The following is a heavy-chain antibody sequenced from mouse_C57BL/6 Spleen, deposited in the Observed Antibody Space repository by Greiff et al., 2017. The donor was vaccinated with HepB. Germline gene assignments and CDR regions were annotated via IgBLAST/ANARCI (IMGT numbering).Heavy chain of an antibody. D-gene: IGHD2-2*01. Sequence: EVKLQESGPGLVKPSQSLSLTCSVSGYSITSGYYWYWIRQFPGNKLEWMGYISYDGSNNYNPSLKNRISITRDTSKNQFFLKLNSVTTEDTATYYCARGGGYYGYEYFDVWGTGTTVTVSS. J-gene: IGHJ1*03. CDR3: ARGGGYYGYEYFDV. V-gene: IGHV3-6*01. CDR1: GYSITSGYY. CDR2: ISYDGSN.